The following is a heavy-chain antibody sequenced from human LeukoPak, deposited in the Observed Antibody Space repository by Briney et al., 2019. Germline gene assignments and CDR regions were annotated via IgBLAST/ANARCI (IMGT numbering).Heavy chain of an antibody. V-gene: IGHV4-4*07. CDR1: GGSISSYY. D-gene: IGHD3-9*01. CDR2: MYASGST. J-gene: IGHJ3*02. Sequence: SETLSLTCTVSGGSISSYYWTWIRQPAGKGLEWIGRMYASGSTNYNPSLKSRVTMSVDTSKNQFSLKLRSVTAADTAVYYCARAHVPYYDILTGYYKHPIDAFDIWGQGTMVTVSS. CDR3: ARAHVPYYDILTGYYKHPIDAFDI.